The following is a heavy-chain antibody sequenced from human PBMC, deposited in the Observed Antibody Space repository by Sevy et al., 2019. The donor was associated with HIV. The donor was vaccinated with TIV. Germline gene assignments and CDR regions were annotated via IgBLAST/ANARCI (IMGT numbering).Heavy chain of an antibody. CDR1: GFTFSSYS. CDR2: ISSSSSTI. V-gene: IGHV3-48*01. D-gene: IGHD2-15*01. CDR3: ARDPPVVVVAPYYYYGMDV. Sequence: GGSLRLSCAASGFTFSSYSMNWVRQAPGKGLEWVSYISSSSSTIYYAASVKGRFTISRDNAKNSLYLQMNSLRAEDTAVYYCARDPPVVVVAPYYYYGMDVWGQGTTVTVSS. J-gene: IGHJ6*02.